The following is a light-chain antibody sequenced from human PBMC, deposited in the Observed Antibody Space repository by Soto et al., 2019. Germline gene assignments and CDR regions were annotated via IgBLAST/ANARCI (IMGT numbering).Light chain of an antibody. J-gene: IGKJ5*01. CDR3: QQYNNWPPIT. CDR2: GAS. CDR1: QSVSSY. Sequence: EIVLTQSPATLSLSPGERATLSCRASQSVSSYLAWYQQKPGQAPRLLIYGASTRATGIPARFSGSGSGTEFTLIISNLQSEDFAVYYCQQYNNWPPITFGQGTRLEIK. V-gene: IGKV3D-15*01.